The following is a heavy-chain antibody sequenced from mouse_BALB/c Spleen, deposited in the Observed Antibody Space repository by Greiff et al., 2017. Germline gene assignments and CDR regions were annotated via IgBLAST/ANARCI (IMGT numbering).Heavy chain of an antibody. CDR1: GFTFSSYA. CDR3: AREPSHYYGSSSWFAY. Sequence: VQLKESGGGLVKPGGSLKLSCAASGFTFSSYAMSWVRQTPEKRLEWVATISSGGSYTYYPDSVKGRFTISRDNAKNTLYLQMSSLKSEDTALYYCAREPSHYYGSSSWFAYWGQGTLVTVSA. CDR2: ISSGGSYT. J-gene: IGHJ3*01. V-gene: IGHV5-9-3*01. D-gene: IGHD1-1*01.